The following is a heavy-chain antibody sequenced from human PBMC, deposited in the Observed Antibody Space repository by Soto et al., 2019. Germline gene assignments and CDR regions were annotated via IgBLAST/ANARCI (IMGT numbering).Heavy chain of an antibody. Sequence: EVALVESGGALVEPGRSLRLSCIASGFSFSVYSMAWFRQAPGKGLEWVGFIRRKTSGATTESASSVQGRFIISRDDSRNIVYLQMSSLKIEDTAVYYCAREQGGITSIRGDVDYWGQGTLVTVSS. CDR3: AREQGGITSIRGDVDY. CDR2: IRRKTSGATT. D-gene: IGHD3-10*01. V-gene: IGHV3-49*03. J-gene: IGHJ4*02. CDR1: GFSFSVYS.